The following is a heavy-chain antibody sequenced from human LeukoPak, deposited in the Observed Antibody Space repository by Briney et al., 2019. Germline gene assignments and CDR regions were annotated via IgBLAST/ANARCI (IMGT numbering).Heavy chain of an antibody. J-gene: IGHJ4*02. D-gene: IGHD3-10*01. Sequence: PSETLSLTCTVSGGSISSSSYYWGWIRQPPGKGLEWIGSIYYSGSTYYNPSLKSRVTISVDTSKNQFSLKLSSVTAADTAVYYCARVSYYYGSGSYYNFDYWGRGTLVTVSS. V-gene: IGHV4-39*07. CDR3: ARVSYYYGSGSYYNFDY. CDR1: GGSISSSSYY. CDR2: IYYSGST.